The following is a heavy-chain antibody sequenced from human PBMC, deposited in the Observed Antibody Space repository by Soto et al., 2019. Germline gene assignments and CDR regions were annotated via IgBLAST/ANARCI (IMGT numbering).Heavy chain of an antibody. J-gene: IGHJ4*02. CDR1: GFTFDDYT. CDR2: ISWDGGST. V-gene: IGHV3-43*01. D-gene: IGHD3-10*01. CDR3: AKQRTDDGSGRPWVYYFDY. Sequence: GGSLRLSCAASGFTFDDYTMHWVRQAPGKGLEWVSLISWDGGSTYYADSVKGRFTISRDNSKNSLYLQMNSLRTEDTALYYCAKQRTDDGSGRPWVYYFDYWGQGTLVTVSS.